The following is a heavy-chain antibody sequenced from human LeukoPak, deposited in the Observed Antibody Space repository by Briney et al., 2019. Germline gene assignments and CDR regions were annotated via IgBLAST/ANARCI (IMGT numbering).Heavy chain of an antibody. J-gene: IGHJ4*02. V-gene: IGHV1-46*04. Sequence: ASVKVSCKASGYTFTSYYMHWVRQAPGQGLEWMGIINPSGGSTSYAQKLQGRVTMTRDASTSTVYMELSSLRSEDTAVYYCARDRSPLGDYWGQGTLVTVSS. CDR3: ARDRSPLGDY. CDR2: INPSGGST. CDR1: GYTFTSYY.